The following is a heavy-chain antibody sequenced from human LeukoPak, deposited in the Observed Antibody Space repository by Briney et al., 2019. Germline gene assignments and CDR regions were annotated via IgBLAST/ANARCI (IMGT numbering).Heavy chain of an antibody. J-gene: IGHJ4*02. CDR2: IIPILGIA. V-gene: IGHV1-69*04. D-gene: IGHD4-17*01. CDR3: ASIGRKVTTLDY. Sequence: ASVKVSCKASGGTFSSYAISWVRQAPGQGLEWMGRIIPILGIANYAQKFQGRVTITADKSTSTAYMELSSLRSEDTAVYYCASIGRKVTTLDYWGQGTLVTVSS. CDR1: GGTFSSYA.